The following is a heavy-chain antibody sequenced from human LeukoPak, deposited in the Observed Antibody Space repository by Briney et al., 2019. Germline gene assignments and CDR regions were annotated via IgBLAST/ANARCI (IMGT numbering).Heavy chain of an antibody. CDR3: AKVRSGNNYYFDY. Sequence: GSLRLSCAASGFIFSDFAMSWVRQAPGKGLEWVSGMSASGSHTHSADFVKGRFTISRDNFKNTLYLQMNGLRVEDTAVYYCAKVRSGNNYYFDYWGQGTLVTVSS. CDR2: MSASGSHT. D-gene: IGHD1/OR15-1a*01. V-gene: IGHV3-23*01. J-gene: IGHJ4*02. CDR1: GFIFSDFA.